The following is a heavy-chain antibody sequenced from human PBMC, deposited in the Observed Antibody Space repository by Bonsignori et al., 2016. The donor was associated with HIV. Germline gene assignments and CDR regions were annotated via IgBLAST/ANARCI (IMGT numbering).Heavy chain of an antibody. Sequence: VRQMPGKGLEWMGIIYPGDSDTRYSPSFQGQVTISADKSISIAYLQWSSLKASDTAMYYCGRRKYSDSSSYFADAFDIWGQGTMVTVSS. D-gene: IGHD3-22*01. CDR2: IYPGDSDT. CDR3: GRRKYSDSSSYFADAFDI. J-gene: IGHJ3*02. V-gene: IGHV5-51*01.